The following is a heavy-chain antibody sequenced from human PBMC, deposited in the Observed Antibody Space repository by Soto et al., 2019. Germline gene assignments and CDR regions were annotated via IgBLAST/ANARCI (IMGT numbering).Heavy chain of an antibody. CDR2: IYYSRNSGST. Sequence: SETLSLTCTVSGGSISSSTYYWGWIRQPPGRGLEWIGSIYYSRNSGSTYYNPSLKSRVTISVDTSKNQFSLKLSSVTAAATAVYYSARTRTVACYYGMDVWGQETTVTVSS. CDR3: ARTRTVACYYGMDV. J-gene: IGHJ6*02. D-gene: IGHD4-4*01. V-gene: IGHV4-39*01. CDR1: GGSISSSTYY.